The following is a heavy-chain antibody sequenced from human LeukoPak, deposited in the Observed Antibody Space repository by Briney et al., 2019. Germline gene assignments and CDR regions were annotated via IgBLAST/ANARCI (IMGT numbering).Heavy chain of an antibody. D-gene: IGHD4-11*01. V-gene: IGHV1-69*04. CDR1: GGTFSSYA. CDR3: ARSKAYTVTRIDIAGTAFNWFDP. CDR2: IIPILGIA. J-gene: IGHJ5*02. Sequence: ASVKLSCKASGGTFSSYAISWVRQAPGQRLEWMGRIIPILGIANYAQKFQGRVTITADKSTSTAYMELSSLRSEDTAVYYCARSKAYTVTRIDIAGTAFNWFDPWGQGTLVTVSS.